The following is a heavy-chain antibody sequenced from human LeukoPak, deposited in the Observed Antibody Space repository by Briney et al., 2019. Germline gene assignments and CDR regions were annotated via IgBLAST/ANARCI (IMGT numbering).Heavy chain of an antibody. Sequence: GGSLRLSCAASGFTFSDYNMNWVRQVPGKGLESVSYMSRSGDIIYYADSVKGRFTISRDNSKNTLYLQMNSLRAEDTAFYYCAKGSAQYYFDSWGQGTLVTVSS. CDR1: GFTFSDYN. CDR3: AKGSAQYYFDS. V-gene: IGHV3-23*01. CDR2: MSRSGDII. D-gene: IGHD3-10*01. J-gene: IGHJ4*02.